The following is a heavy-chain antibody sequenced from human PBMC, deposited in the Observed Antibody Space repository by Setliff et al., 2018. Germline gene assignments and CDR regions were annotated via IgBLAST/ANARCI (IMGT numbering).Heavy chain of an antibody. Sequence: PSETLSLTCAVSGYSIRSGNYWGWIRQPPGKGLEWIGSIYYSGNTYYNASLKGRVTISGDTSKNQFSLKLTAVTAADTAIYYCARHRAVAGAYYFDFWGQGTLVTVSS. D-gene: IGHD6-19*01. J-gene: IGHJ4*02. CDR2: IYYSGNT. V-gene: IGHV4-38-2*01. CDR1: GYSIRSGNY. CDR3: ARHRAVAGAYYFDF.